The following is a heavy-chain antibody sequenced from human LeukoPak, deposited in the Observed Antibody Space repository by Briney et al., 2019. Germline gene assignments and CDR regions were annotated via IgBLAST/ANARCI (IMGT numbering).Heavy chain of an antibody. CDR3: ARDPRENGIVYAFDI. CDR2: ISSSSSYI. D-gene: IGHD3-16*02. CDR1: GFTFSSYS. V-gene: IGHV3-21*01. Sequence: GGSLRLSCAASGFTFSSYSMNWVRQAPGKGLEWVSSISSSSSYIYYADSVKGRFTISRDNAKNSLYLQMNSLGAEDTAVYYCARDPRENGIVYAFDIWGQGTMVTVSS. J-gene: IGHJ3*02.